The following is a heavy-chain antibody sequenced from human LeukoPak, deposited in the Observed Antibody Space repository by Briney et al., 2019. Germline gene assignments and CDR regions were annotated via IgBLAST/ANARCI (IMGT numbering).Heavy chain of an antibody. J-gene: IGHJ4*02. CDR1: GGSFSGYY. D-gene: IGHD2-2*01. Sequence: SETLSLTCAVYGGSFSGYYWSWIRQPPGKGLEWIGEINHSGSTNYNPSLKSRVTISVDTSKNQFSLKLSSVTAADTAVYYCARGLDVGVDIVVVPAATPFDYWGQGTLVTVSS. CDR3: ARGLDVGVDIVVVPAATPFDY. CDR2: INHSGST. V-gene: IGHV4-34*01.